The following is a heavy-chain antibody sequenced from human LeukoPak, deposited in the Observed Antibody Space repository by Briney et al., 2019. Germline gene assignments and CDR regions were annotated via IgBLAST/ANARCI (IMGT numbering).Heavy chain of an antibody. D-gene: IGHD5-24*01. CDR1: GGTFTSYA. CDR3: ASRRDGYNGYFDY. V-gene: IGHV1-69*06. CDR2: IIPIFGTA. J-gene: IGHJ4*02. Sequence: SVKLSCKASGGTFTSYAISWVRQAPGQGPEWRGGIIPIFGTANYAQKFQGRVTITADKYTSTAYMELSSLRSEDTAVYYCASRRDGYNGYFDYWGQGTLVTVSS.